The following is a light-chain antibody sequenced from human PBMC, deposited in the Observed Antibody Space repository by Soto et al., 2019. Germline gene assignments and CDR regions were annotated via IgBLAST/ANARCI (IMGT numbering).Light chain of an antibody. CDR3: AAWDNSLSGAL. V-gene: IGLV1-47*01. J-gene: IGLJ7*01. Sequence: SVLAQPPSASGTPGQRVTISCSGSSSNIGSHYVYWYQQLPGTAPKLLIYKTDQRPSGVPDRFSGSKSGTSASLAISGLRSEDEADYYCAAWDNSLSGALFGGGTQLTVL. CDR1: SSNIGSHY. CDR2: KTD.